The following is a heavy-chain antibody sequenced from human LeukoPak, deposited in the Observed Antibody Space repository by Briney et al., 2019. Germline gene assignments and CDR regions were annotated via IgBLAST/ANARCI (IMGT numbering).Heavy chain of an antibody. CDR2: IHYSGST. CDR1: GGSISSYY. CDR3: ARGEDTAMVTEAFDI. D-gene: IGHD5-18*01. J-gene: IGHJ3*02. V-gene: IGHV4-59*01. Sequence: SQTLSLTSTLSGGSISSYYSSWIRQPPGKGLEWIGNIHYSGSTNYNPSHKSRVTISVDTSKNQFSLKLSSVTAADTAVYYCARGEDTAMVTEAFDIWGQGTMVTVSS.